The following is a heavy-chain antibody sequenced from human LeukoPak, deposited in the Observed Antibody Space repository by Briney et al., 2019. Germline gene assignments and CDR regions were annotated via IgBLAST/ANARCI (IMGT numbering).Heavy chain of an antibody. V-gene: IGHV4-39*01. CDR3: ARGPTRSTTKAFFDY. CDR2: IYYSEKT. D-gene: IGHD1-26*01. Sequence: SETLSLTCTVAGASLTGTGSYWGWIRQPPGEGLEWIGSIYYSEKTSYNPSLKSRVTISLDTSKNQFSLKLTSVTAADTAVYYCARGPTRSTTKAFFDYWGQGTLVTVSS. J-gene: IGHJ4*02. CDR1: GASLTGTGSY.